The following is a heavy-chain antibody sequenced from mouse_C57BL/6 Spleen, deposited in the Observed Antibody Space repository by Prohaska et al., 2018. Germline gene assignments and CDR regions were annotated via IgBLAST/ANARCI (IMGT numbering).Heavy chain of an antibody. Sequence: EVKLEESGGGLVQPGGSMKLSCVASGFTFSNYWMNWVRQSPEQGLEWVAQIRLKSDNYATHYAESVKGRFTISRDDSKSSVYLQMNNLRAEDTGIYYCKGPYDYDGYYYAMDYWGQGTSVTVSS. V-gene: IGHV6-3*01. CDR1: GFTFSNYW. J-gene: IGHJ4*01. CDR2: IRLKSDNYAT. D-gene: IGHD2-4*01. CDR3: KGPYDYDGYYYAMDY.